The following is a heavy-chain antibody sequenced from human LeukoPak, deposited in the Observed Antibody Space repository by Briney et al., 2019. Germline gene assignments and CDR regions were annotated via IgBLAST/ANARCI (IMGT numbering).Heavy chain of an antibody. CDR3: AHYPGHSSIRSAEYFQH. J-gene: IGHJ1*01. Sequence: ESGPTLVKPTQTLTLTCTFSGFSLSTSGVGVGWIRQPPGKALEWLALIYWNDDKRYSPSLKSRLTITKDTSKNQVVLTMTNMDPVDTATYYCAHYPGHSSIRSAEYFQHWGQGTLVTVSS. V-gene: IGHV2-5*01. CDR1: GFSLSTSGVG. CDR2: IYWNDDK. D-gene: IGHD6-13*01.